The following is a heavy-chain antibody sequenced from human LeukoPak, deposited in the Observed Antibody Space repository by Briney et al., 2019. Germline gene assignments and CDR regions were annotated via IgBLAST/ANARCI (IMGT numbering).Heavy chain of an antibody. CDR1: GFTFSSYA. Sequence: GGSLRLSCAASGFTFSSYAMSWVRQAPGKGLEWVSAISGSGGSTYYADSVKGRFTISRDNSKNTLYLQMNSLRAEDTAVYYCAKGPPSRPRVTTWTHFDYWGQGTLVTVSS. J-gene: IGHJ4*02. CDR3: AKGPPSRPRVTTWTHFDY. D-gene: IGHD4-17*01. CDR2: ISGSGGST. V-gene: IGHV3-23*01.